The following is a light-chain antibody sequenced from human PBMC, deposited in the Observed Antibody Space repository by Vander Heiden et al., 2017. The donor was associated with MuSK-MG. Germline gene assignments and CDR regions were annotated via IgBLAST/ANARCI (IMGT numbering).Light chain of an antibody. J-gene: IGLJ2*01. V-gene: IGLV2-14*01. CDR3: SSDTSSSIVV. CDR2: EVS. Sequence: QSALTQPASVSGSPGQSITISCTGSSSDVGGYNYVSWYQQPPGKAPKLMRYEVSNRPSGVSNRFSGSKSGNTASLTISGLQAEDEADYYCSSDTSSSIVVFGGGTKLTVL. CDR1: SSDVGGYNY.